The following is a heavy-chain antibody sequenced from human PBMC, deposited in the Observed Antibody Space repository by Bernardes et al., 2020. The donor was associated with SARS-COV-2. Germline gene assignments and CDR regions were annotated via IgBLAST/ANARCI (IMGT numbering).Heavy chain of an antibody. CDR3: AIPEIYSGYEN. V-gene: IGHV5-51*01. D-gene: IGHD5-12*01. CDR2: IYPGDSDT. J-gene: IGHJ4*02. Sequence: GESLKISCECSGYSFTSHWIAWVRQMPGKGLEWMGTIYPGDSDTRYSPSFEGQVTISADKSISTAYLQWSSLKASDTAIYYCAIPEIYSGYENWGQGTLVTVSS. CDR1: GYSFTSHW.